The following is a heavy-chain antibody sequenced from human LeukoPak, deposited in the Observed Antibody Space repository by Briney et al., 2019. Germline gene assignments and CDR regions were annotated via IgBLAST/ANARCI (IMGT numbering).Heavy chain of an antibody. Sequence: NPSETLSLTCAVYGGSFSGHYWSWIRQPPGKGLEWVGEINHSGNTNYNPSLKSRVTVSVGTSKNQFSLKLSSVTAADTAVYYCASRGGYKFRFTDYYYYYMDVWGNGTTVTVSS. J-gene: IGHJ6*03. CDR3: ASRGGYKFRFTDYYYYYMDV. CDR2: INHSGNT. CDR1: GGSFSGHY. D-gene: IGHD5-24*01. V-gene: IGHV4-34*01.